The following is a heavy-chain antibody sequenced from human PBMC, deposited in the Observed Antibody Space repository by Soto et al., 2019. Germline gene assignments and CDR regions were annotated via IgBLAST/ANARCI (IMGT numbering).Heavy chain of an antibody. CDR2: IYYTGNT. Sequence: SSETLSLTCTVSGDSSVSSSSYYWGWIRQPPGKGLEWIGNIYYTGNTFYSPSFRSRLTISVDTSKSQFSLKLRSVSAADTATYYCASEVSSTDGMDVWGQGTTVTVSS. V-gene: IGHV4-39*01. D-gene: IGHD2-15*01. J-gene: IGHJ6*02. CDR1: GDSSVSSSSYY. CDR3: ASEVSSTDGMDV.